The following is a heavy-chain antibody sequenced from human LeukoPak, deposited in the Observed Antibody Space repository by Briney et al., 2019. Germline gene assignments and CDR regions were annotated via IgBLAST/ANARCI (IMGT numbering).Heavy chain of an antibody. Sequence: SETLSLTCTVSGDSTSNINYYWGWIRHPPGKGLEWIGSIYYSGSTYYNPSLKSRVTISVDTSKNQFSLKLSSVTAADTAVYYCARGRDIVATYWFDPWGQGTLVTVSS. CDR2: IYYSGST. CDR1: GDSTSNINYY. D-gene: IGHD5-12*01. V-gene: IGHV4-39*01. J-gene: IGHJ5*02. CDR3: ARGRDIVATYWFDP.